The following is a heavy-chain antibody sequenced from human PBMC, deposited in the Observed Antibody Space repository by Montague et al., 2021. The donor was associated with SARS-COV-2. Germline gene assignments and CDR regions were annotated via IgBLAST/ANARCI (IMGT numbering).Heavy chain of an antibody. D-gene: IGHD6-13*01. J-gene: IGHJ4*02. V-gene: IGHV3-7*01. Sequence: SLRPSCAASGFTFTRYWMSWFRQAPGKGLEWVANIKQDGSEKYYVDSVKGRFTIARDNAKNSLYLQMNSLRAEDTAVYYCARVPSSSWYFDSWGQGTLVTVSS. CDR3: ARVPSSSWYFDS. CDR2: IKQDGSEK. CDR1: GFTFTRYW.